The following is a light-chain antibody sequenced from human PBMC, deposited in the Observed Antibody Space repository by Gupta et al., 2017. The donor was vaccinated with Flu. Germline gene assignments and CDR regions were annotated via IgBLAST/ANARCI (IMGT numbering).Light chain of an antibody. Sequence: SITSSCAGTSSDVGSYNLVAWYQQHPGKAPKLMIYEVSKRPSGVSDRFSGSKSGNTASLTISGLQAEDEADYYCCSYAASSTWVFGGGTKLTVL. V-gene: IGLV2-23*02. J-gene: IGLJ3*02. CDR1: SSDVGSYNL. CDR3: CSYAASSTWV. CDR2: EVS.